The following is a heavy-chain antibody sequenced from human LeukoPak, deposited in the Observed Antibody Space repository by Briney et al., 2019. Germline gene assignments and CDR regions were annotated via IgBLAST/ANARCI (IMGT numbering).Heavy chain of an antibody. D-gene: IGHD2-15*01. CDR2: IYSGGST. Sequence: GGSLRPSCAASGFTVSSNYMSWVRQAPGKGLEWVSVIYSGGSTYYADSVKGRFTISRDNSKNTLYLQMNSLRAEDTAVYYCARAGRYCSGGSCYLDYWGQGTLVTVSS. V-gene: IGHV3-53*01. J-gene: IGHJ4*02. CDR1: GFTVSSNY. CDR3: ARAGRYCSGGSCYLDY.